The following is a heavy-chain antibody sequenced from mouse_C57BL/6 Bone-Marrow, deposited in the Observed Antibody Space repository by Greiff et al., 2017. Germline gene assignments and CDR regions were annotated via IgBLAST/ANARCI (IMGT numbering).Heavy chain of an antibody. CDR1: GYTFTSYW. J-gene: IGHJ4*01. CDR3: ATYYSNYDAMDY. CDR2: INPSSGYT. Sequence: VQLQQSGAELAKPGASVKLSCKASGYTFTSYWMHWVKQRPGQGLEWIGYINPSSGYTKYNQKFKDKATLTADKSSSTTYMPLSSLTYEDSAVYYGATYYSNYDAMDYWGRGTSVTVSS. V-gene: IGHV1-7*01. D-gene: IGHD2-5*01.